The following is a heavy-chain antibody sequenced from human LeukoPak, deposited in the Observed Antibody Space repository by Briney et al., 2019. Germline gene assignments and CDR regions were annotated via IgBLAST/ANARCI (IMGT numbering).Heavy chain of an antibody. D-gene: IGHD3-9*01. Sequence: PGGSRRLSCAASGFTFSSYWMHWVRQAPGKGLVWVSRINSDGSSTSYADSVKGRFTISRGNAKNTLYLQMNSLRADDTAVYYCARSTYYDILTGYYFDYWGQGTLVTVSS. CDR1: GFTFSSYW. V-gene: IGHV3-74*01. J-gene: IGHJ4*02. CDR3: ARSTYYDILTGYYFDY. CDR2: INSDGSST.